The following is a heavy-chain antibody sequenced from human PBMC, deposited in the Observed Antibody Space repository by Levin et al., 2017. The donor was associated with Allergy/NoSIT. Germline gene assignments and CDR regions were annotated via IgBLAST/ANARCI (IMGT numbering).Heavy chain of an antibody. CDR2: IHHTGST. CDR1: GDSISSGNW. D-gene: IGHD6-19*01. CDR3: ARHSVVGTYGMDV. V-gene: IGHV4-4*02. Sequence: SETLSLTCTVSGDSISSGNWWSWVRQAPGKGLEWIGEIHHTGSTNYNPSLKSRVTISVDKSNNQISLNLTSATAADPAVYYGARHSVVGTYGMDVWGQGTTVTVSS. J-gene: IGHJ6*02.